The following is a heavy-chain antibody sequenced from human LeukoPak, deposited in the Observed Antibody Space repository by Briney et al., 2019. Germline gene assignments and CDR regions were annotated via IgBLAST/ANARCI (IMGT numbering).Heavy chain of an antibody. V-gene: IGHV1-69*06. CDR1: GGTFSSYA. D-gene: IGHD4-17*01. J-gene: IGHJ4*02. CDR2: IIPIFGTA. Sequence: GASVKVSCKASGGTFSSYAISWVRQAPGQGLEWMGGIIPIFGTANYAQKFQGRVTITADKSTSTAYMELSSLRSEDTAVYYCARESGGDYGDYSWNFDYWGQGTLVTVSS. CDR3: ARESGGDYGDYSWNFDY.